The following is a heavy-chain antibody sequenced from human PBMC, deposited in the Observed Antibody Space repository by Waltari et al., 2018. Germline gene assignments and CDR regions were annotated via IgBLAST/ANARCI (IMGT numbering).Heavy chain of an antibody. CDR3: AREVAGVTIFSGEGGFDY. Sequence: QVQLVESGGGVVQPGRSLRLSCAASGFTFSSYAMHWVRQAPGKGLEWVAVISYDGSNKYYADSVKGRFTISRDNSKNTLYLQMNSLRAEDTAVYYCAREVAGVTIFSGEGGFDYWGQGTLVTVSS. CDR2: ISYDGSNK. J-gene: IGHJ4*02. D-gene: IGHD3-9*01. V-gene: IGHV3-30*01. CDR1: GFTFSSYA.